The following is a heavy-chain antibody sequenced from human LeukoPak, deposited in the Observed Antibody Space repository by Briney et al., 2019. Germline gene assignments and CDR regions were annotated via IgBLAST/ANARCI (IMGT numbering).Heavy chain of an antibody. V-gene: IGHV1-2*02. Sequence: GASVKVSCKASGYTFTGYYMHWVRQAPGQGLEWMGWINPNSGGTNYAQKFQGRVTMTRDTSISTAYMELSRLRSDDTAVYYCASTKTLNYYGSGINDYWGQGTLVTVSS. CDR2: INPNSGGT. J-gene: IGHJ4*02. D-gene: IGHD3-10*01. CDR3: ASTKTLNYYGSGINDY. CDR1: GYTFTGYY.